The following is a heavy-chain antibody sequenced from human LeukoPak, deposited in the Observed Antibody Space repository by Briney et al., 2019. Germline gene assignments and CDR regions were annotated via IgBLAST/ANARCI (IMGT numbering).Heavy chain of an antibody. CDR2: ISAYNGNT. Sequence: ASVKVSCKASGYTFTSYGISLVRQAPGQGLEWMGWISAYNGNTNYAQKLQGRVTMTTDTSTSTAYMELRSLRSDDTAVYYCARRGRYCSGGSCYGWWFDPWGQGTLVTVSS. CDR3: ARRGRYCSGGSCYGWWFDP. D-gene: IGHD2-15*01. J-gene: IGHJ5*02. V-gene: IGHV1-18*01. CDR1: GYTFTSYG.